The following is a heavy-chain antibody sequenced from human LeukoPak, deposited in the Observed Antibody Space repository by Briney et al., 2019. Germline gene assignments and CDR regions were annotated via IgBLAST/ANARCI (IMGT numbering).Heavy chain of an antibody. J-gene: IGHJ4*02. V-gene: IGHV4-61*02. CDR1: GGSISSGSYY. CDR2: IYTSGST. CDR3: ARHRFRRGWELLDFDY. Sequence: PSETLSLTCTVSGGSISSGSYYWRWIRQPAGKGLEWIGRIYTSGSTNYNPSLKSRVTISVDTSKNQFSLKLSSVTAADTAVYYCARHRFRRGWELLDFDYWGQGTLVTVSS. D-gene: IGHD1-26*01.